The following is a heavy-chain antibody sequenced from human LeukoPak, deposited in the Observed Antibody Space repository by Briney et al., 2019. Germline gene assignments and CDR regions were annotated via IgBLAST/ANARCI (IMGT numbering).Heavy chain of an antibody. J-gene: IGHJ4*02. V-gene: IGHV3-23*01. CDR1: GFTFSSFA. CDR2: ISTSGGST. D-gene: IGHD6-6*01. CDR3: ARDWEYSSSSVY. Sequence: PGGSLRLSCAASGFTFSSFAMSWVRQAPGKGLEWVSAISTSGGSTYYADSVKGRFTISRDNSKNTLNLQMNSLRAEDTAVYYCARDWEYSSSSVYWGQGTLVTVSS.